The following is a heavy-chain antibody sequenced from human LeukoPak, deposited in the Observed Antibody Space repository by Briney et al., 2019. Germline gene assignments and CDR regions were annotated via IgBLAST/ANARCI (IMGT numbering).Heavy chain of an antibody. V-gene: IGHV3-30-3*01. Sequence: GGSLRLSCAASGFTFGNYAMHWVRQAPGKGLEWVAAISYDGSNEQYGDSVKGRTTISRDNSKNTLYLEMNSLRTEDTAVYYCATYCSRTSCHTLDSWGQGTLVTVSP. CDR3: ATYCSRTSCHTLDS. J-gene: IGHJ4*02. CDR1: GFTFGNYA. D-gene: IGHD2-2*02. CDR2: ISYDGSNE.